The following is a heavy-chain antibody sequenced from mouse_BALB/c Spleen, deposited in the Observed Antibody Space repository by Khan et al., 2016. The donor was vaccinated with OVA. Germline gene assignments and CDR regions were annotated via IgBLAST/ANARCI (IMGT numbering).Heavy chain of an antibody. J-gene: IGHJ3*01. Sequence: QIQLVQSGAELARPGASVKMSCKASGYTFTSYTIHWIKLRPGQGLEWIGYINPSNGYHNYNQKFKDKATLTADKSSSTAYIQLSSLTSDDSAVYNCVRDGDYYRNDGWFAYWGQGTLVTVSA. CDR2: INPSNGYH. D-gene: IGHD2-14*01. CDR1: GYTFTSYT. V-gene: IGHV1-4*01. CDR3: VRDGDYYRNDGWFAY.